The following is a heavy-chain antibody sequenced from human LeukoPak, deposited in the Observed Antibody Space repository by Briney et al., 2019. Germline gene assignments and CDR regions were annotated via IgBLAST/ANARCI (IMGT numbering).Heavy chain of an antibody. CDR3: AKGLSIVVYGVAPFDQ. J-gene: IGHJ4*02. V-gene: IGHV3-30*02. D-gene: IGHD3-3*01. Sequence: GGSLRLSCETSGFNFSSYGMYWLRQAPGKGLEWVAFIRYDASDKFYAGSVKGRFSLSRDNSKNVLYLQMTSLRPEDTAVYYCAKGLSIVVYGVAPFDQWGQGILVTVSS. CDR2: IRYDASDK. CDR1: GFNFSSYG.